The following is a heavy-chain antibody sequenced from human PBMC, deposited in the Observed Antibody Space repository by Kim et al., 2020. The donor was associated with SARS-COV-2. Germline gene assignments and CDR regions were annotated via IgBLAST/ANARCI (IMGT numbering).Heavy chain of an antibody. V-gene: IGHV4-34*01. CDR2: INHSGST. D-gene: IGHD3-10*01. Sequence: SETLSLTCAVYGGSFSGYYWSWIRQPPGKGLEWIGEINHSGSTNYNPSLKSRVTISVDTSKNQFSLKLSSVTAADTAVYYCARCPLGYMVRGTNLRGPGWFDPWGQGTLVTVSS. CDR3: ARCPLGYMVRGTNLRGPGWFDP. CDR1: GGSFSGYY. J-gene: IGHJ5*02.